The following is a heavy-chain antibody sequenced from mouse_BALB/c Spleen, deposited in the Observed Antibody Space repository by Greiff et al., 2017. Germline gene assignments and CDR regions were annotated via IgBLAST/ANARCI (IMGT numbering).Heavy chain of an antibody. J-gene: IGHJ1*01. CDR3: ARDRSRCFDV. CDR1: GFSLTSYG. V-gene: IGHV2-9*02. CDR2: IGAGGST. D-gene: IGHD2-14*01. Sequence: VKVVESGPGLVAPSQSLSITCTVSGFSLTSYGVHWVRQPPGKGLEWLGVIGAGGSTNYNSALMSRLSISKDNSKSQVFLKMNSLQTDDTAMYYCARDRSRCFDVWGAGTTVTVSS.